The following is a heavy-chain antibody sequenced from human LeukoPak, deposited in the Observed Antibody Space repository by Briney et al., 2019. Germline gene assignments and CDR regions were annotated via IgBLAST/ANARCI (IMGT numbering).Heavy chain of an antibody. Sequence: ASVKVSCKASGGTFSSYAISWVRQAPGQGLEWMGGIIPIFGTANYAQKFQGRVTMTEDTSTDTAYMELSSLRSEDTAVYYCATALAAAGYYFDYWGQGTLVTVSS. V-gene: IGHV1-69*06. D-gene: IGHD6-13*01. CDR3: ATALAAAGYYFDY. J-gene: IGHJ4*02. CDR2: IIPIFGTA. CDR1: GGTFSSYA.